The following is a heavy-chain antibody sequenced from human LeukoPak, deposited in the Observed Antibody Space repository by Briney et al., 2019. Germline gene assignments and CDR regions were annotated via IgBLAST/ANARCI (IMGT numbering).Heavy chain of an antibody. CDR2: ISSSSSYI. D-gene: IGHD3-22*01. CDR1: GFTFSSYS. Sequence: PGGSLRLSCAASGFTFSSYSMNWVRQAPGKGLEWVSSISSSSSYIYYADSVKGRFTISRDNAKNSLYLQMNSLRAEDTAVYYCARERLDYYDSSGYYFPLDYWGQGTLVTVSS. J-gene: IGHJ4*02. CDR3: ARERLDYYDSSGYYFPLDY. V-gene: IGHV3-21*01.